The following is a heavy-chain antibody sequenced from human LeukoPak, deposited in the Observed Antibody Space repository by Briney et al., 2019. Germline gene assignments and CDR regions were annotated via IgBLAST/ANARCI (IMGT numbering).Heavy chain of an antibody. CDR1: GFTFSDYY. CDR3: ARAVRYYDSSGYYYSDENAFDI. J-gene: IGHJ3*02. V-gene: IGHV3-11*01. CDR2: ISSSGSTI. Sequence: GGSLRLSCAASGFTFSDYYMSWIRQAPGKGLEWVSYISSSGSTIYYADSVKGRFTISRDNAKNSLYLQVNSLRAEDTAVYYCARAVRYYDSSGYYYSDENAFDIWGQGTMVTVSS. D-gene: IGHD3-22*01.